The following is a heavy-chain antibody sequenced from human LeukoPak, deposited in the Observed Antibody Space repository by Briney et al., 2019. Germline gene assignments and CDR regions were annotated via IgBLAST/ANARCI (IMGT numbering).Heavy chain of an antibody. Sequence: SETLSLTCPVSSGSISSGVYYWSWIRQHPWKGLEWIGYIYYRGSTYYNPSLKSRVTISVDTSKNQFSLKVRFVAGAGTAVYYCARGVRWLQLSYFDYWGQGTLVNVSS. CDR2: IYYRGST. J-gene: IGHJ4*02. D-gene: IGHD5-24*01. CDR3: ARGVRWLQLSYFDY. V-gene: IGHV4-31*03. CDR1: SGSISSGVYY.